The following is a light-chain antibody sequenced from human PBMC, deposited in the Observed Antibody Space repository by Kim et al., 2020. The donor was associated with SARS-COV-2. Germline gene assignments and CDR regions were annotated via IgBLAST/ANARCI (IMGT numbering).Light chain of an antibody. J-gene: IGKJ5*01. CDR2: AAS. CDR1: QGISSY. CDR3: QQLSTYPIT. V-gene: IGKV1-9*01. Sequence: ASVGDRVTITCRASQGISSYLAWFQQKPGKAPNLLIYAASTLQSGVPSRFSGSASGTDFTLTISSLQPEDFATYFCQQLSTYPITFGQGTRLEIK.